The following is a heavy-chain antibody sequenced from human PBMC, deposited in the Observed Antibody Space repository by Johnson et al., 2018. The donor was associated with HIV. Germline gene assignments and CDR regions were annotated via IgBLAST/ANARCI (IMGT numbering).Heavy chain of an antibody. V-gene: IGHV3-30*03. D-gene: IGHD6-13*01. CDR1: GFTFNYYG. J-gene: IGHJ3*02. CDR2: ISHDGSHK. Sequence: QVLLVESGGGVVQPGGSLRLSCAASGFTFNYYGIHWVRQAPGKGLEWVAVISHDGSHKYYADSVKGRFSLSRDISKNMLYLQMNSLRAEDTAVYYCAREGAAAGPTDAFDIWGQGTMVTVSS. CDR3: AREGAAAGPTDAFDI.